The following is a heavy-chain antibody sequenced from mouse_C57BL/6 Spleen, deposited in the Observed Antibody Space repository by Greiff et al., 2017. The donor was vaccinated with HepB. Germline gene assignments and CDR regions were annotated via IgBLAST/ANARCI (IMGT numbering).Heavy chain of an antibody. CDR1: GYTFTSYW. Sequence: QVQLKESGAELVKPGASVKMSCKASGYTFTSYWITWVKQRPGQGLEWIGDIYPGSGSTNYNEKFKSKATLTVDTSSSTAYMQLSSLTSEDSAVYYCARSRRDYDGYFDVWGTGTTVTVSS. CDR2: IYPGSGST. J-gene: IGHJ1*03. V-gene: IGHV1-55*01. CDR3: ARSRRDYDGYFDV. D-gene: IGHD2-4*01.